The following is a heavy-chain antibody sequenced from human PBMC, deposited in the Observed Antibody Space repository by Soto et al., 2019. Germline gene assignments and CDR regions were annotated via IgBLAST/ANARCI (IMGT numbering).Heavy chain of an antibody. CDR3: AREVGARRLDY. CDR2: IYYSGST. V-gene: IGHV4-59*01. D-gene: IGHD1-26*01. Sequence: SETLSLTCTVSGASISRYYWSWIRQSPGKGLEWIGYIYYSGSTNYNPSLKSRVTISVDTSKNQFSLKLSSVTAADTAVYYCAREVGARRLDYWGQGTLVTVSS. J-gene: IGHJ4*02. CDR1: GASISRYY.